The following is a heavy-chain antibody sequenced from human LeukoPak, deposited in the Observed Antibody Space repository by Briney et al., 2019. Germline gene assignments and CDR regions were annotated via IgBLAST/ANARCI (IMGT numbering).Heavy chain of an antibody. J-gene: IGHJ3*02. Sequence: ASVKVSCKASGYTFTSYGISWVRQAPGQGLVWMGWISAYNGNTNYAQKLQGRVTMTTDTPTSTAYMELRSLRSDDTAVYYCATTHSSSWYSGAFDIWGQGTMVTVSS. V-gene: IGHV1-18*01. D-gene: IGHD6-13*01. CDR1: GYTFTSYG. CDR2: ISAYNGNT. CDR3: ATTHSSSWYSGAFDI.